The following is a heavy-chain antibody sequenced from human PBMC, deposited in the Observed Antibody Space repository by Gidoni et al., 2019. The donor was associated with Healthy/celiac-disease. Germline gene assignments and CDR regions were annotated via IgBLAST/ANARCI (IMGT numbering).Heavy chain of an antibody. CDR2: FDPEAGET. CDR3: ATDSVSSGWYGGAFDI. D-gene: IGHD6-19*01. J-gene: IGHJ3*02. CDR1: GYTLTDLS. V-gene: IGHV1-24*01. Sequence: QVQLVQSGAEVKKPGASVKVSCKVSGYTLTDLSMHWVRQAPGQGLEWRGGFDPEAGETIYAQKFQGRVTMTEDTSTDTAYMELSSLRSEDTAVYYCATDSVSSGWYGGAFDIWGQGTMVTVSS.